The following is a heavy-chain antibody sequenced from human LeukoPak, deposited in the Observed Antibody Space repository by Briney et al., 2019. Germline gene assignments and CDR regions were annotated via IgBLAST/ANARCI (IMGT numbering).Heavy chain of an antibody. CDR1: GFTFSSYA. J-gene: IGHJ4*02. CDR2: ISYDGSNK. V-gene: IGHV3-30*04. Sequence: GGSLRLSCAASGFTFSSYAMHWVRQAPGKGLEWVAVISYDGSNKYYADSVKGRFTISRGNSKNTLYLQMNSLRAEDTAVYYCAKDIHPIVVVTVDYWGQGTLVTVSS. D-gene: IGHD2-21*02. CDR3: AKDIHPIVVVTVDY.